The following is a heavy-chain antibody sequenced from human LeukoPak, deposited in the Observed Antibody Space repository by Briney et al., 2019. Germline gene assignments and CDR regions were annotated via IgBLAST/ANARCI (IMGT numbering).Heavy chain of an antibody. V-gene: IGHV4-59*08. CDR1: GXSISSYY. D-gene: IGHD6-13*01. CDR3: AGGQYSSSWTSMDV. CDR2: IYYSGST. Sequence: SETLSLTCTVSGXSISSYYWSWVRQPPGKGLEWIGYIYYSGSTNYNPSLKSRVTMTVDTSKKQVSLKLSSVTAADTAVYYCAGGQYSSSWTSMDVWGQGTTVTVSS. J-gene: IGHJ6*02.